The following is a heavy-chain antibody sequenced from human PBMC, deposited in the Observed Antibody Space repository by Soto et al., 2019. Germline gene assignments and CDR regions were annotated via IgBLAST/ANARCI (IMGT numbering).Heavy chain of an antibody. Sequence: EVQLVESGGGLVQPGVSLRLSCAASGFTFSDHYMDWVRQAPGKGLEWVGRTRNKANSYTTECAASVKGRFTISRDDSKNSQYLQITSLKTEDTAVYYCAGINGWPYYYYGMDVWGQGTTVIVSS. CDR3: AGINGWPYYYYGMDV. V-gene: IGHV3-72*01. J-gene: IGHJ6*02. CDR1: GFTFSDHY. D-gene: IGHD6-19*01. CDR2: TRNKANSYTT.